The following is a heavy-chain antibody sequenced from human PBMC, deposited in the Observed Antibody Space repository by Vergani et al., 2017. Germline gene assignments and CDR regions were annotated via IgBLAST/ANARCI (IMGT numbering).Heavy chain of an antibody. D-gene: IGHD2-21*02. CDR2: IGKDGINT. CDR1: GFTFSNFV. J-gene: IGHJ4*02. V-gene: IGHV3-30*02. CDR3: AKYLRDSTDGLPDS. Sequence: QVQLVESAGGVVQPGGCLRLSCVPSGFTFSNFVMHWIRETPGKGLEWLAYIGKDGINTRYRDAVKGRFTVSRDNSKDILYLQMDSLRSEDTALYYCAKYLRDSTDGLPDSWCPGTLVIVSS.